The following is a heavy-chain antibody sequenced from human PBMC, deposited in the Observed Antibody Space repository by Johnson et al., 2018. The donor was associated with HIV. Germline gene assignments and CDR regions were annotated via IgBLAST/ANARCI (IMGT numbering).Heavy chain of an antibody. V-gene: IGHV3-9*01. J-gene: IGHJ3*02. CDR3: ARGNLYYSTDAFDI. D-gene: IGHD3-10*01. CDR2: ISWNSGSI. Sequence: VQLVESGGGLIQPGRSLRLSCAASGFTFDDYAMHWVRQAPGKGLEWVSGISWNSGSIGYADSVKGRFTISRDNAKNALFLHMNSLRVEDTAVYYCARGNLYYSTDAFDIWGQGTMVTVSS. CDR1: GFTFDDYA.